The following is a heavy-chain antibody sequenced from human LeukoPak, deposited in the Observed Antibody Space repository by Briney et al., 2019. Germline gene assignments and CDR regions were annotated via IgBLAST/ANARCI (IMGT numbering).Heavy chain of an antibody. CDR1: GFTVSSNY. V-gene: IGHV3-53*01. Sequence: QSGGSLRLSCAASGFTVSSNYMSWVRQAPGKGLEWVSVIYSGGSTYYADSVKGRFTISRDNSKNTLYLQMNSLRAEDTAVYYCARGVRDYVFDAFNIWGPGTMVTVSS. CDR2: IYSGGST. J-gene: IGHJ3*02. CDR3: ARGVRDYVFDAFNI. D-gene: IGHD3-16*01.